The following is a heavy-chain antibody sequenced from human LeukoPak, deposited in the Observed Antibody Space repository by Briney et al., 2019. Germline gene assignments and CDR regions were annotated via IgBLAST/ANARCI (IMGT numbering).Heavy chain of an antibody. CDR1: GYTFTSYD. D-gene: IGHD6-13*01. CDR2: MNPNSGNT. CDR3: ARRHSSSWYCYYYYYMDV. Sequence: ASVKVSCKASGYTFTSYDINWVRQATGQGLEWMGWMNPNSGNTGYAQKFQGRVTITRNTSISTAYMELSSLRSEDTAVYYCARRHSSSWYCYYYYYMDVWGKGTTVTVSS. J-gene: IGHJ6*03. V-gene: IGHV1-8*03.